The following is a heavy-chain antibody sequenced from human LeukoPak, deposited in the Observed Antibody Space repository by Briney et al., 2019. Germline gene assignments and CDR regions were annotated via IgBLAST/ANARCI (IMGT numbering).Heavy chain of an antibody. D-gene: IGHD4-17*01. CDR3: ARPNHYGDYGGWFDP. CDR2: IYYSGST. V-gene: IGHV4-59*01. CDR1: GGSISSYY. J-gene: IGHJ5*02. Sequence: SETLSLTCTVSGGSISSYYWSWIRQPPGKGLEWIGYIYYSGSTNYNLSLKSRVTISVDTSKNQFSLKLSSVTAADTAVYYYARPNHYGDYGGWFDPWGQGTLVTVSS.